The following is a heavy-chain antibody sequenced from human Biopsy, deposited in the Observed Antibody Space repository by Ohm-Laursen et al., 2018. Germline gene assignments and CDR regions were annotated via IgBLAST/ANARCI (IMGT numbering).Heavy chain of an antibody. V-gene: IGHV3-9*01. CDR1: GFSFDNHV. D-gene: IGHD6-13*01. CDR3: AKDRYPSSWHYYYGMDV. Sequence: SLRLSCAASGFSFDNHVMHWVRQTPGKGLEWVSGISWNSDSIGYADSVRGRFTISRDNAKNSLYLQMNSLRSEDTALYYCAKDRYPSSWHYYYGMDVWGQGTTVTVSS. J-gene: IGHJ6*02. CDR2: ISWNSDSI.